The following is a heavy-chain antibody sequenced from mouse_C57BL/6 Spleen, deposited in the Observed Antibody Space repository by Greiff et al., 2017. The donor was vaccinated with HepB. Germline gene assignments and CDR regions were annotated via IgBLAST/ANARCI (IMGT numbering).Heavy chain of an antibody. Sequence: EVKLMESGGGLVKPGGSLKLSCAASGFTFSDYGMHWVRQAPEKGLEWVAYISSGSSTIYSADTVKGRFTISRDNAKNTLFLQMTSLRSEDTAMYYCARTGSSNYYAMDNRGRGTSVTVSS. CDR3: ARTGSSNYYAMDN. CDR1: GFTFSDYG. CDR2: ISSGSSTI. V-gene: IGHV5-17*01. J-gene: IGHJ4*01. D-gene: IGHD1-1*01.